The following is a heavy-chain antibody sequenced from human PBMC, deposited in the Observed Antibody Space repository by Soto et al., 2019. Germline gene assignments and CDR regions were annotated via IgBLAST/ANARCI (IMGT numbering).Heavy chain of an antibody. J-gene: IGHJ3*02. CDR1: GGSISSGGYY. V-gene: IGHV4-31*03. CDR3: ARDPGSHDAFDI. CDR2: IYYSGSA. Sequence: SETLSLTCTVSGGSISSGGYYWSWIRQHPGKGLEWIGYIYYSGSAYYNPSLKSRVTISVDTSKNQFSLKLSSVTAADTAVYYCARDPGSHDAFDIWGQGTMVTVSS.